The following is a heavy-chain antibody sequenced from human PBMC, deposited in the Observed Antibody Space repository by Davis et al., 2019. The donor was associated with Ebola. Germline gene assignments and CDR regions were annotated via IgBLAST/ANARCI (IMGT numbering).Heavy chain of an antibody. CDR1: GHSFANYW. V-gene: IGHV5-10-1*01. CDR3: APTIFGVPQP. J-gene: IGHJ5*02. CDR2: IDPGDSYT. Sequence: GESLKISCQASGHSFANYWMSWVRQMPGKGLEWMGRIDPGDSYTDYSPSFQGHVSISADRSTNTAYLQWRSLRASDTGTYYCAPTIFGVPQPWGQGTLVTVSS. D-gene: IGHD3-3*01.